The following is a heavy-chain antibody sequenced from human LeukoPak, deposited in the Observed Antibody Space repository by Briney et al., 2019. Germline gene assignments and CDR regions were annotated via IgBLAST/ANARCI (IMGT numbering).Heavy chain of an antibody. CDR3: AKGDRRLRANDAFDI. V-gene: IGHV3-30*18. CDR2: ISYDGSNK. J-gene: IGHJ3*02. D-gene: IGHD4-17*01. Sequence: PGGSLRLSCAASGFTFSSYGMHWVRQAPGKGLEWVAVISYDGSNKYYADSVKGRFTISRDNSKNTLYLQMNSLRAEDTAVYYCAKGDRRLRANDAFDIWGQGTMVTVSS. CDR1: GFTFSSYG.